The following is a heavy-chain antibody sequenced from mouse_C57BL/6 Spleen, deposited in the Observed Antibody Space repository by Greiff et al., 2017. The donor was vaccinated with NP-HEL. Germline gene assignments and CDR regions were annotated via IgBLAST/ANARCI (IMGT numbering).Heavy chain of an antibody. V-gene: IGHV1-69*01. Sequence: VQLQQPGAELVMPGASVKLSCKASGYTFTSYWMHWVKQRPGQGLEWIGEIDPSDSYTNYNQKFKGKSTLTVDKSSSTAYMQLSSLTSEDSAVYYSARGENYGVYYAMDYWGQGTSVTVSS. D-gene: IGHD1-1*01. CDR2: IDPSDSYT. CDR1: GYTFTSYW. J-gene: IGHJ4*01. CDR3: ARGENYGVYYAMDY.